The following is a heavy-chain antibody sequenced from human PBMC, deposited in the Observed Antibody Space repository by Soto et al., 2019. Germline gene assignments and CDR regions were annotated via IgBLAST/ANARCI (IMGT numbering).Heavy chain of an antibody. CDR1: GGTFSSYA. CDR3: ARDWDNYDSSGYIRVFAY. V-gene: IGHV1-69*12. CDR2: IIPIFGTA. Sequence: QVQLVQSGAEVKKPGSSVKVSCKASGGTFSSYAISWVRQAPGQGLEWMGGIIPIFGTANYAQKFQGRVTITEDEATSTAGRELSSMSSEDAAVYYCARDWDNYDSSGYIRVFAYWGQGTLVTVSS. D-gene: IGHD3-22*01. J-gene: IGHJ4*02.